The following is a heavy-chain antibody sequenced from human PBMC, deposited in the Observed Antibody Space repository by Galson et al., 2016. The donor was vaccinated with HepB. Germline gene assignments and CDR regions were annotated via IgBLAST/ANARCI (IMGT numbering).Heavy chain of an antibody. J-gene: IGHJ4*02. Sequence: SVKVSCKASGGTFSSYALSWVRQAPGQGLEWMGRIIPIFRTTNYAQKFQGRVSITADESTSTAYMELSSLRSEDTAVYYCARPQREGGNYYSFDYWGQGTLVPVSS. CDR1: GGTFSSYA. D-gene: IGHD1-26*01. CDR3: ARPQREGGNYYSFDY. V-gene: IGHV1-69*13. CDR2: IIPIFRTT.